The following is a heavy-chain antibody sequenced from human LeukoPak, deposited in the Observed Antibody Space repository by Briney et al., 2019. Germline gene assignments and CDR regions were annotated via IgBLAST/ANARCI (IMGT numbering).Heavy chain of an antibody. Sequence: GGSLRLSCVASGSTVTSNYVTWVRQAPGKGLEWVSVIYTGGSPYYADSVKGRFAISRDISKNTVYLQMYSLRAEDTAVYYCARGGATTAAGADYWGQGTLVTVSS. V-gene: IGHV3-53*01. D-gene: IGHD1-26*01. CDR3: ARGGATTAAGADY. J-gene: IGHJ4*02. CDR1: GSTVTSNY. CDR2: IYTGGSP.